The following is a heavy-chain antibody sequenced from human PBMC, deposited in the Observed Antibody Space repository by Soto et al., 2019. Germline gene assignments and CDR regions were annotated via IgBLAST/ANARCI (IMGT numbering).Heavy chain of an antibody. V-gene: IGHV4-34*01. CDR2: INHSGSN. Sequence: SETLSLTCAVYGGSFSGYYWSWIRQPPGKGLEWIGEINHSGSNNYNPSLKSRVTISVDTSKNQFSLKLSSVTAADTAVYYCARPSSSVVISWFDPWGQGTLVTVSS. J-gene: IGHJ5*02. CDR3: ARPSSSVVISWFDP. D-gene: IGHD3-22*01. CDR1: GGSFSGYY.